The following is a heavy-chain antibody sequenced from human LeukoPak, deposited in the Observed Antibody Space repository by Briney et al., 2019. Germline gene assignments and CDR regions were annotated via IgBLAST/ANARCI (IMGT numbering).Heavy chain of an antibody. CDR1: GFTFSGYG. CDR2: IWYDGSNK. D-gene: IGHD6-13*01. V-gene: IGHV3-33*01. Sequence: GGSLRLSCAASGFTFSGYGRHWVRQAPGKGLEWVAVIWYDGSNKYYADSVKGRFTISRDNSKNTLYLQMNSLRAEDTAVYYCARDRTSSWYGPIDYWGQGTLVTVSS. CDR3: ARDRTSSWYGPIDY. J-gene: IGHJ4*02.